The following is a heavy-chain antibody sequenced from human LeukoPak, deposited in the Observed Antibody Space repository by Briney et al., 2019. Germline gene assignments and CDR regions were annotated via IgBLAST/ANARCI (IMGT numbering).Heavy chain of an antibody. CDR1: GGSISSYY. Sequence: PSETLSLTCTVSGGSISSYYWSWIRQPAGKGLEWIGRIYTSGSTNYNPSLKSRVTMSVDTSKNQFSLKLSSVTAADTAVYYCARGAGDQGSRYYYYYMDVWGKGTTVTISS. CDR2: IYTSGST. J-gene: IGHJ6*03. D-gene: IGHD7-27*01. CDR3: ARGAGDQGSRYYYYYMDV. V-gene: IGHV4-4*07.